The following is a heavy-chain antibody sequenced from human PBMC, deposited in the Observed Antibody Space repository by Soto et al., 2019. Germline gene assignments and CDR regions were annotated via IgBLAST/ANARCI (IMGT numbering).Heavy chain of an antibody. CDR1: GGPFSNYA. V-gene: IGHV1-69*01. D-gene: IGHD2-21*01. CDR3: ARLPSVVPVVDM. CDR2: IIPISGTT. Sequence: QVHLVQSGAEVKKPGSSVKVSCQASGGPFSNYALSWVRQAPGHGLEWMGGIIPISGTTDYAQKFQARVTITADESTNTAYMELSSLRADDTAVYYCARLPSVVPVVDMWGQGTLVTVSS. J-gene: IGHJ3*02.